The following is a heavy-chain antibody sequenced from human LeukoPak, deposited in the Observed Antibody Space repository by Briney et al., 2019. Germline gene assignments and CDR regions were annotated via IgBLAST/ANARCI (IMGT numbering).Heavy chain of an antibody. J-gene: IGHJ4*02. CDR1: GFTLRGYG. Sequence: PGGSLRLSCAASGFTLRGYGMSWVRQAPGKGLEWVSAISGSGGSTYYADSVKGRFTISRDNSKNTLYLQMNSLRAEDTAVYYCAKTADSSGYRELDYWGQGTLVTVSS. CDR3: AKTADSSGYRELDY. V-gene: IGHV3-23*01. CDR2: ISGSGGST. D-gene: IGHD3-22*01.